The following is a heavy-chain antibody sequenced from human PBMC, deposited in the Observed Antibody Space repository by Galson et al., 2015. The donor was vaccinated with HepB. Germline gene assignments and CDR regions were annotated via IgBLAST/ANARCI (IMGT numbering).Heavy chain of an antibody. Sequence: QSGAEVKKPGESLRISCKGSGYSFPSYWISWVRQMPGKGLEWMGRIDPSDSYTNYRQSFQGNVTISADKSISTAYLQWSSLKASDTAMYYCARHFEDYGASGGAFDIWGQGTMVTVSS. D-gene: IGHD4-17*01. CDR1: GYSFPSYW. CDR3: ARHFEDYGASGGAFDI. J-gene: IGHJ3*02. CDR2: IDPSDSYT. V-gene: IGHV5-10-1*01.